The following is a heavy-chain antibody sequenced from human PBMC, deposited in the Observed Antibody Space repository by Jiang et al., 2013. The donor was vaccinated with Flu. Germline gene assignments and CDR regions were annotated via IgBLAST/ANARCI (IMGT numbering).Heavy chain of an antibody. CDR3: ARAIGAIAAAGKVGFDY. V-gene: IGHV1-69*01. CDR2: IIPVFGTA. J-gene: IGHJ4*02. D-gene: IGHD6-13*01. CDR1: GDTFSSHA. Sequence: SGAEVKKPGSSVKVSCKASGDTFSSHAISWVRQAPGQGLEWMGGIIPVFGTANYAQKFQGRVTITADESTTTVYMELSSLRSEDTALYYCARAIGAIAAAGKVGFDYWGQGSLVTVSS.